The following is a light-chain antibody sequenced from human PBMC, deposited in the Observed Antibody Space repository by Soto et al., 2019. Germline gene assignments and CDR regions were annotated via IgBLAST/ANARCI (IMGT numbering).Light chain of an antibody. V-gene: IGLV4-69*01. CDR1: SGHSSYA. CDR2: LNSVGSH. J-gene: IGLJ3*02. Sequence: QLVLTQSPSASASLGASVKLTCALSSGHSSYAIAWHQQQPEKGPRALMKLNSVGSHTRGDGIPDRFSGSSSGAERYLTISSLQSEDEADYYCQTWGTGILVFGGGTKVTVL. CDR3: QTWGTGILV.